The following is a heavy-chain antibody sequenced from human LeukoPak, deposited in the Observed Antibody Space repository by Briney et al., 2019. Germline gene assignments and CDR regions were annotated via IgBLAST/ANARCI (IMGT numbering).Heavy chain of an antibody. V-gene: IGHV4-4*07. J-gene: IGHJ6*02. CDR2: IYTSGST. D-gene: IGHD6-19*01. CDR1: GGSISSYY. CDR3: ARSAGYSSGWYDYYYYGMDV. Sequence: SETLSLTCTVSGGSISSYYWSWIRQPAGKGLEWIGRIYTSGSTNYNPSLKSRVTMSVDTSKNQFSLKLSSVTAADTAVYYCARSAGYSSGWYDYYYYGMDVWGQGTTVTVSS.